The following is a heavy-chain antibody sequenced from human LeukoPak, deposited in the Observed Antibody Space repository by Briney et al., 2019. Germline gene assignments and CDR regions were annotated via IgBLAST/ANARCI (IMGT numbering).Heavy chain of an antibody. CDR3: ARVSAFSGSYSFDY. J-gene: IGHJ4*02. CDR2: IYYSGST. Sequence: SETLSLTCTVSGGSISSGDYYWSWIRQPPGKGLEWIGYIYYSGSTYYNPSLKSRVTISVDTSKNQFSQKLSSVTAADTAVYYCARVSAFSGSYSFDYWGQGTLVTVSS. CDR1: GGSISSGDYY. V-gene: IGHV4-30-4*08. D-gene: IGHD1-26*01.